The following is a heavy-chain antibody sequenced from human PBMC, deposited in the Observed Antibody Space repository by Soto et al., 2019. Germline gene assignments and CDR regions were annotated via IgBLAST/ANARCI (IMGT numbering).Heavy chain of an antibody. CDR3: ARVLKDIVVVPAAIAPYYYYYMDV. Sequence: PSETLSLTCTVSGGSLSSYYWSWIRQPPGKGLEWIGYIYYSGSTNYNPSLKSRVTISVDTSKNQFSLKLSSVTAADTAVYYCARVLKDIVVVPAAIAPYYYYYMDVWGKGTTVTVSS. D-gene: IGHD2-2*01. V-gene: IGHV4-59*01. J-gene: IGHJ6*03. CDR1: GGSLSSYY. CDR2: IYYSGST.